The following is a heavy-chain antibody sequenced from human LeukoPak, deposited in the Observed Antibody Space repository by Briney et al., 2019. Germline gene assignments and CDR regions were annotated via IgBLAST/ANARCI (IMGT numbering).Heavy chain of an antibody. V-gene: IGHV3-23*01. J-gene: IGHJ4*02. CDR3: AREWGGSFDY. D-gene: IGHD3-16*01. CDR1: GFTFSSNW. Sequence: PGGSLRLSWAAPGFTFSSNWMSWVRQAPGKGLEWVSAISGSGGSTYYADSVKGRFTISRDNSKNTLYLQMNSLRAEDTAVYYCAREWGGSFDYWGQGTLVTVSS. CDR2: ISGSGGST.